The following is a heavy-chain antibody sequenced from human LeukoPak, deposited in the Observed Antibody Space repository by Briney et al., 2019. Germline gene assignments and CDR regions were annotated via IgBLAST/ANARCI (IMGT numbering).Heavy chain of an antibody. J-gene: IGHJ5*02. CDR1: GFTFSDYY. D-gene: IGHD3-22*01. CDR2: ISSSGSTI. V-gene: IGHV3-11*01. CDR3: ARQRYYDSSGQFDP. Sequence: SGGSLRLSCAASGFTFSDYYMSWIRQAPGKGLEWVSYISSSGSTIYYADSVKGRFTISRDNAKNSLYLQMNSLKASDTAMYYCARQRYYDSSGQFDPWGQGTLVTVSS.